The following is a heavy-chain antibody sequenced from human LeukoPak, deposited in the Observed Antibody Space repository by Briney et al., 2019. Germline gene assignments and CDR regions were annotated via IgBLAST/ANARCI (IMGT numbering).Heavy chain of an antibody. J-gene: IGHJ4*02. CDR2: IYSGGST. CDR3: AVGLRWSGEASNPENT. CDR1: GFTVSSNY. Sequence: GGTLRLSCAASGFTVSSNYMSWVRQAPGKGLEWVSVIYSGGSTYYADSVRGRFTISRDNSKNTLYLQMNSLRAEDTAVYYWAVGLRWSGEASNPENTGGQGPLVTVSS. V-gene: IGHV3-66*01. D-gene: IGHD3-3*01.